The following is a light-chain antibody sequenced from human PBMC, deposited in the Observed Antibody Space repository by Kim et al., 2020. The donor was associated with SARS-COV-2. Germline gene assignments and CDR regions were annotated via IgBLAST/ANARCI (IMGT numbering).Light chain of an antibody. V-gene: IGKV1-39*01. J-gene: IGKJ1*01. CDR3: QQTFTTPRT. CDR2: AAS. Sequence: DIQMTQSPSSLSASVGDRVTITCRASQSISNYLSWYQQKPGRAPELLIYAASRLQSGVPSRFSGSGSGTDFTLTISSLQPEDFATYYCQQTFTTPRTFGQGTKVDIK. CDR1: QSISNY.